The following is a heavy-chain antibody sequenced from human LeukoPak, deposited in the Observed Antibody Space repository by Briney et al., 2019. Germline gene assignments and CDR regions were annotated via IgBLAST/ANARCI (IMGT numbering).Heavy chain of an antibody. CDR3: TRDQTPYY. V-gene: IGHV3-49*04. J-gene: IGHJ4*02. Sequence: GGSLRLSCAASGFTFGDYAMTWVRQAPGKGLEWVGFIRSQIYGGTPEYAASVKGRFTISRDDSEGVAYLQMNSLKTEDTAVYYCTRDQTPYYWGQGTLVTVSS. CDR1: GFTFGDYA. CDR2: IRSQIYGGTP.